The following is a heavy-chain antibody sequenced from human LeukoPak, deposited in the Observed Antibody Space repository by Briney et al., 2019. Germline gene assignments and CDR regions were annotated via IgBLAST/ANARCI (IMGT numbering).Heavy chain of an antibody. V-gene: IGHV3-48*03. J-gene: IGHJ4*02. CDR1: GFTFSSYE. D-gene: IGHD5-18*01. CDR2: FSSSGSTI. Sequence: QPGGSLRLSCAASGFTFSSYEMNWVRQAPGKGLEWVSYFSSSGSTIYYADSVKGRFTISRDNAKNSLYLQMNSLRAEDTAVYYCAREEYSYGYYWGQGTLVTVSS. CDR3: AREEYSYGYY.